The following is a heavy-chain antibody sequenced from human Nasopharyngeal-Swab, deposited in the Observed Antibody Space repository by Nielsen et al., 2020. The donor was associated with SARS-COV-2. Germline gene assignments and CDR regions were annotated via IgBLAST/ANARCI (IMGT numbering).Heavy chain of an antibody. D-gene: IGHD3-22*01. CDR3: ARDYYDSSGYYYLYYYYGMDV. CDR2: IKSKTDGGTT. V-gene: IGHV3-15*01. CDR1: GFTFSNAW. J-gene: IGHJ6*02. Sequence: GESLKISCAASGFTFSNAWMSWVRQAPGKGLEWVGRIKSKTDGGTTDYAAPVKGRFTISRDDSKNTLYLQMNSLRDEDTAVYYCARDYYDSSGYYYLYYYYGMDVWGQGTTVTVSS.